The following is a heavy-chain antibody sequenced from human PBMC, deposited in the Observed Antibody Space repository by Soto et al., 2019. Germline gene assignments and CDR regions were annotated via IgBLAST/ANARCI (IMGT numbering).Heavy chain of an antibody. V-gene: IGHV1-3*04. J-gene: IGHJ6*02. CDR1: GYPFSSYA. Sequence: ASVKVSCKASGYPFSSYAIHWVRQAPGQRLEWMGWISTGNDNTKYSQKFEGRVTITRDTSATTAYMELSSLKSEDTAVYFCARDRLGHYYYYYGMDVWGQGTTVTVSS. CDR2: ISTGNDNT. CDR3: ARDRLGHYYYYYGMDV. D-gene: IGHD1-26*01.